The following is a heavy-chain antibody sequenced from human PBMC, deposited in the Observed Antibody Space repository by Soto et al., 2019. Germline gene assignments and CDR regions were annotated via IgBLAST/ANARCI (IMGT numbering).Heavy chain of an antibody. D-gene: IGHD5-12*01. J-gene: IGHJ5*02. CDR1: GITYTTYA. Sequence: QVQLVQSGAEVKKPGASVKVSCKASGITYTTYAIHWVRQAPGQGLEWMGWINTGNGNTRYSQRFQGRVTLTTETSASTAYMDLSSLTSEDTAVYYCARAISGYVTWGQGTLITVSS. V-gene: IGHV1-3*04. CDR2: INTGNGNT. CDR3: ARAISGYVT.